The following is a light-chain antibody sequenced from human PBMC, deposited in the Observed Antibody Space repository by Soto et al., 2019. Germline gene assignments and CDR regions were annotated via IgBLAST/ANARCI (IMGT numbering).Light chain of an antibody. CDR1: QSVDKY. CDR3: QQRTNWPLT. CDR2: DAS. Sequence: EIVLTQSPATLSFSPGERANLSCRASQSVDKYLVWYQQKPGQAPRLLIYDASSRATGIPARFSGSGSGTDFSLTITSLEPEDFAVYDCQQRTNWPLTFGGGTKLEIK. V-gene: IGKV3-11*01. J-gene: IGKJ4*01.